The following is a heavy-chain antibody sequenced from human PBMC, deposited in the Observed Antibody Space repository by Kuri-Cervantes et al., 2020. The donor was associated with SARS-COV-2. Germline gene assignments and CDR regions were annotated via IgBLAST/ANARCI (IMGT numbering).Heavy chain of an antibody. CDR3: ARDLGGVSGPFDY. D-gene: IGHD3-16*01. V-gene: IGHV3-53*01. Sequence: GESLKISCAASGFAVRNTYMAWVRQAPGKGLECVSVIYTGDKTYYADSVKGRFTISRDNSKNTAYLQMNSLRAEDTAVYYCARDLGGVSGPFDYWGQGTLVTVSS. CDR2: IYTGDKT. J-gene: IGHJ4*02. CDR1: GFAVRNTY.